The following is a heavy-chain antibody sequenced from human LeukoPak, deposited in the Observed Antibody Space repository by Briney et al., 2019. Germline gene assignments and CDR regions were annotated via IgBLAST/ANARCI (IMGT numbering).Heavy chain of an antibody. CDR3: ARGAAVTIIDY. CDR2: ISAYNGNT. D-gene: IGHD4-11*01. Sequence: AASVKVSCKASGYSFTSYGISWVRQAPGQGLEWMGWISAYNGNTNSAQKFQGRVTMTTDTSTSTAYMELRSLRPDDTAVFYCARGAAVTIIDYWGQGTLVTVSS. CDR1: GYSFTSYG. J-gene: IGHJ4*02. V-gene: IGHV1-18*01.